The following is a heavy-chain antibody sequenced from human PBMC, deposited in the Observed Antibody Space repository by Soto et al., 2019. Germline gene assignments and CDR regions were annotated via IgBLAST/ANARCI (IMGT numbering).Heavy chain of an antibody. J-gene: IGHJ4*02. CDR2: ISYDGSNK. Sequence: QVQLVESGGGVVQPGRPLRLSCAASGFTFSSYAMHWVRQAPGKGLEWVAVISYDGSNKYYADSVKGRFTISRDNSKNTLYLQMNSLRAEDTAVYYCAREVPCLWWGQGTLVTVSS. D-gene: IGHD2-21*01. CDR1: GFTFSSYA. V-gene: IGHV3-30-3*01. CDR3: AREVPCLW.